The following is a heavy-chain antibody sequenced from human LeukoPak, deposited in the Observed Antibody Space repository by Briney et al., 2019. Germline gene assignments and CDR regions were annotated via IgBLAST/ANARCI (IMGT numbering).Heavy chain of an antibody. Sequence: SETLSLTCTVSGGSISSYYWSWVRQPPGKGLEWIGYIYYSGSTNYNPSLKSRVTISVDTSKNQFSLKLSSVTAADTAVYYCARDQFGGYDNHWFDPWGQGTLVTVSS. J-gene: IGHJ5*02. V-gene: IGHV4-59*01. CDR2: IYYSGST. CDR1: GGSISSYY. CDR3: ARDQFGGYDNHWFDP. D-gene: IGHD5-12*01.